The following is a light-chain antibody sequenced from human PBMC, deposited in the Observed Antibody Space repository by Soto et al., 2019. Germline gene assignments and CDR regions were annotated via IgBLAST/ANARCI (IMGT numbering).Light chain of an antibody. Sequence: EIVMTQSPATLSVSPGERATLSCRASQSVSSSLAWYQQKPGQAPRLLIYGASTRATGIPARFSGSGSGTEFILTISSLQSEDFAVYYCQQYNKWPPWTFGQGTKLEIK. CDR3: QQYNKWPPWT. J-gene: IGKJ2*01. CDR1: QSVSSS. CDR2: GAS. V-gene: IGKV3-15*01.